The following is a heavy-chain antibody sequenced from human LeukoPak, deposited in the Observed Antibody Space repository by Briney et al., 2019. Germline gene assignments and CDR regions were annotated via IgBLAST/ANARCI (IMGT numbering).Heavy chain of an antibody. J-gene: IGHJ4*02. CDR2: FSVNGRDT. CDR3: AKPGRTAAGLFDS. Sequence: GGSLRLSCAASGFTFKNYAMSWVRQAPGKGLEWVSGFSVNGRDTYYADFVKGRFTIARDIAKNTLYLQMDSLRAEDTATYYCAKPGRTAAGLFDSWGQGTLVTVSS. D-gene: IGHD6-13*01. V-gene: IGHV3-23*01. CDR1: GFTFKNYA.